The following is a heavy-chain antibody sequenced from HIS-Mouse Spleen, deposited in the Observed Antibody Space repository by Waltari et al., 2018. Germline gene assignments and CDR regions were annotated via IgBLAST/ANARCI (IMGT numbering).Heavy chain of an antibody. V-gene: IGHV3-74*01. CDR1: GFTFSSYW. CDR3: ARDLELDAFDI. D-gene: IGHD1-1*01. CDR2: INSDGSST. J-gene: IGHJ3*02. Sequence: EVQLVESGGGLVQPGGSLGLPCPASGFTFSSYWMHWVRQAPGKGLVWVSRINSDGSSTSYADYVKGRFTISRDNAKNTLYLQMNSLRAEDTAVYYCARDLELDAFDIWGQGTMVTVS.